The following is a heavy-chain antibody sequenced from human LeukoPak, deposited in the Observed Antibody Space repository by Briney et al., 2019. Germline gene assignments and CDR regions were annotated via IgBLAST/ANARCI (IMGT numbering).Heavy chain of an antibody. Sequence: SETLSLTCTVSGGSISSGGYYWSWIRQHPGKGLEWIGYIYYSGSTYYNPSLKSRVTISVDTSKNQFSLKLSSVTAADTAVYYCARDSYSSPHYGMDVWGQGTTVTVSS. CDR1: GGSISSGGYY. CDR2: IYYSGST. D-gene: IGHD6-13*01. CDR3: ARDSYSSPHYGMDV. V-gene: IGHV4-31*03. J-gene: IGHJ6*02.